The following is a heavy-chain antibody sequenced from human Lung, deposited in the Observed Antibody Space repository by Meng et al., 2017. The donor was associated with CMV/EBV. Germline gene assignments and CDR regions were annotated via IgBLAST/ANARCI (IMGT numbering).Heavy chain of an antibody. CDR1: GYKFTNYW. CDR2: FNPGDSET. J-gene: IGHJ4*02. CDR3: ARLVQSAKVLDF. V-gene: IGHV5-51*01. Sequence: GESLKISCKASGYKFTNYWIGWVRQKPGKGLEWMALFNPGDSETRYSPSFQGQFTISVDRFRSTTFLQWRSLRASDTAMYYCARLVQSAKVLDFWGQETLVTVSS. D-gene: IGHD5-18*01.